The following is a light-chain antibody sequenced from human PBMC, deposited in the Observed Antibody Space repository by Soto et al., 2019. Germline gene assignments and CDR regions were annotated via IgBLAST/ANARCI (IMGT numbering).Light chain of an antibody. J-gene: IGKJ1*01. CDR2: DAS. Sequence: EIVLTQSPATLSLSPGERATLSCRASQSVSSYLAWYQQKPGQAPRLLIYDASNRATGIPARFSGSWSGTDFTRTISSLEPEDVAVYYCQQRSNWPPTWTFGQGTKVEIK. V-gene: IGKV3-11*01. CDR3: QQRSNWPPTWT. CDR1: QSVSSY.